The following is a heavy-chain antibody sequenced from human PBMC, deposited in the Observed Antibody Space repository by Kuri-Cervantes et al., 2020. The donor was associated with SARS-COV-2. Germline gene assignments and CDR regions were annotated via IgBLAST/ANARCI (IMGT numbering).Heavy chain of an antibody. CDR3: ARSTAFRRLVVICQVGAFDI. V-gene: IGHV1-2*04. D-gene: IGHD3-22*01. Sequence: ASVKVSCKASGYTFTGYYMHWVRQAPGQGLEWMGWINPNIGATNYAQKFQGWVTMTRDTSISTFYMELSRLRSDDTVVYYCARSTAFRRLVVICQVGAFDIWGQGTMVTVSS. CDR2: INPNIGAT. J-gene: IGHJ3*02. CDR1: GYTFTGYY.